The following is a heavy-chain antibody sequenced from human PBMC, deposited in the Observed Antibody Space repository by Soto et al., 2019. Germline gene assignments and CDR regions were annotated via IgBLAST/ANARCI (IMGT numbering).Heavy chain of an antibody. CDR2: IWYDGSNK. Sequence: GGSLRLSCAASGFTFSSYGMHWVRQAPGKGLEWVAVIWYDGSNKYYADSVKGRFTISRDNSKNTLYLQMNSLRAEDTAVYYYTREANDILTGYYNRFDYWGQGTLVTVSS. J-gene: IGHJ4*02. V-gene: IGHV3-33*01. D-gene: IGHD3-9*01. CDR1: GFTFSSYG. CDR3: TREANDILTGYYNRFDY.